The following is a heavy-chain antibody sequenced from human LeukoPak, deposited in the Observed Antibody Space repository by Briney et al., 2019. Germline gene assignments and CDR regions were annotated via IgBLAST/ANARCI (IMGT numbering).Heavy chain of an antibody. Sequence: PGGSLRLSCAASGLTFKNFDMSWVRQAPGKGLEWVSTISSNGGTTFYADSVKGRFTISRDNSKNTLYLQMGSLRAEDMAVYYCARGEGYSHESKYYFDYWGQGNLVTVSS. D-gene: IGHD5-18*01. CDR3: ARGEGYSHESKYYFDY. CDR2: ISSNGGTT. CDR1: GLTFKNFD. V-gene: IGHV3-23*01. J-gene: IGHJ4*02.